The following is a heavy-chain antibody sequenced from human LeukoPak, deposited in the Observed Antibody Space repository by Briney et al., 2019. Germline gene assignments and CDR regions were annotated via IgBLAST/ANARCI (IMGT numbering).Heavy chain of an antibody. CDR3: ARELTTTTPGY. CDR1: RFTFSRYA. V-gene: IGHV3-30*04. CDR2: ISYDGRDK. J-gene: IGHJ4*02. D-gene: IGHD4-17*01. Sequence: GGSLRLSCAVSRFTFSRYAMHWVRQAPGKGLDWVALISYDGRDKYYADSVKGRFNISRDNSKNTLYLQMSSLRTDDTAVYYCARELTTTTPGYWGQGTLVTVSS.